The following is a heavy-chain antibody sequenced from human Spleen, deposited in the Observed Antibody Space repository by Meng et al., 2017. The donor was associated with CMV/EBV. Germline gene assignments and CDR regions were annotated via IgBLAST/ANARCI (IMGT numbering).Heavy chain of an antibody. D-gene: IGHD5-12*01. V-gene: IGHV3-21*04. CDR1: GFTFSSYS. Sequence: GGSLRLSCAASGFTFSSYSMNWVRQAPGKGLEWVSSISSSSSNIYYADSVKGRSTISRDDSKNTLYLQMNSLRTEDAATYYCAKSRVATIGDYFDIWGQGTLVTVSS. J-gene: IGHJ4*02. CDR3: AKSRVATIGDYFDI. CDR2: ISSSSSNI.